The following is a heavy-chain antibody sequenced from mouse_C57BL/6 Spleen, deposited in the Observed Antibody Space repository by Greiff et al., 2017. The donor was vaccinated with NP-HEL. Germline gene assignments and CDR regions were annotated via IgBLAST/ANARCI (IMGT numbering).Heavy chain of an antibody. V-gene: IGHV1-69*01. CDR2: IDPSDSYT. CDR3: ARGDYGSSYYVDY. J-gene: IGHJ2*01. D-gene: IGHD1-1*01. CDR1: GYTFTSSW. Sequence: VQLQQPGAELVMPGASVKLSCKASGYTFTSSWMHWVKQRPGQGLEWIGEIDPSDSYTNYNQKFKGKSTLTVDKSSSTAYMQLSSLTSEDSAVYYCARGDYGSSYYVDYWGQGTT.